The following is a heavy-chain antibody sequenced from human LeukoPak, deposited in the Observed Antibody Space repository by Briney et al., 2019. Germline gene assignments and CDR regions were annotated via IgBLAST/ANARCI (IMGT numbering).Heavy chain of an antibody. CDR2: IYYSGST. V-gene: IGHV4-31*03. CDR1: GGSISSGGYY. D-gene: IGHD3-16*01. Sequence: PSQTLSLTRTVSGGSISSGGYYWSWIRQHPGKGLEWIGYIYYSGSTYYNPSLKSRVTISVDTSKNQFSLKLSSVTAADMAVYYCASLLGRDYYYYGMDVWGQGTTVTVSS. CDR3: ASLLGRDYYYYGMDV. J-gene: IGHJ6*02.